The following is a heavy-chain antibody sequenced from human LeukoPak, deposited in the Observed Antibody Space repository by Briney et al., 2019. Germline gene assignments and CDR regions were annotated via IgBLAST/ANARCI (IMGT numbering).Heavy chain of an antibody. Sequence: GESLKISCKGSGYSFTSYWIGWVRQMPGKGLEWMGVIYPGDSDTRYSPSFQGQVTISADKSISTAYLQWSSLKASDTAMYYCARSDPKFLWFGELPHWFDPWGQGTLVTVSS. D-gene: IGHD3-10*01. V-gene: IGHV5-51*01. CDR2: IYPGDSDT. CDR3: ARSDPKFLWFGELPHWFDP. CDR1: GYSFTSYW. J-gene: IGHJ5*02.